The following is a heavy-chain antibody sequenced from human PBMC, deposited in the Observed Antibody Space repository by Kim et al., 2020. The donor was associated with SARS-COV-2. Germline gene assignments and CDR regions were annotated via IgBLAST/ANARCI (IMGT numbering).Heavy chain of an antibody. CDR3: ARESGSGSYYNYYYYYGMDV. V-gene: IGHV3-53*01. Sequence: RFTISRDNSKNTLYLQMNSLRAEDTAVYYCARESGSGSYYNYYYYYGMDVWGQGTTVTVSS. D-gene: IGHD3-10*01. J-gene: IGHJ6*02.